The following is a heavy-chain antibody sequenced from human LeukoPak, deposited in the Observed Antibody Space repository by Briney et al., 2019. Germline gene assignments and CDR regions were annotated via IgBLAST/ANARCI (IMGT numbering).Heavy chain of an antibody. Sequence: ASVKVSCKASGYTFTSYGISWVRQAPGQGLEWMGRINPNSGGTNYAQKFQGRVTMTRDTSISTAYMELSRLRSDDTAVYYCARAGGLQEDFDYWGQGTLVTVSS. CDR1: GYTFTSYG. D-gene: IGHD5-24*01. V-gene: IGHV1-2*06. J-gene: IGHJ4*02. CDR3: ARAGGLQEDFDY. CDR2: INPNSGGT.